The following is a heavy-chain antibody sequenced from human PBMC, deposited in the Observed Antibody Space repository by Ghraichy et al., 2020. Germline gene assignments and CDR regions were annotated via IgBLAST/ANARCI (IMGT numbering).Heavy chain of an antibody. CDR2: IVVGSGNT. V-gene: IGHV1-58*01. J-gene: IGHJ4*02. CDR1: GFTFTSSA. CDR3: AAAKYSSGWYGDY. D-gene: IGHD6-19*01. Sequence: SVKVSCKASGFTFTSSAVQWVRQARGQRLEWIGWIVVGSGNTNYAQKFQERVTITRDMSTSTAYMELSSLRSEDTAVYYCAAAKYSSGWYGDYWGQGTLVTVSS.